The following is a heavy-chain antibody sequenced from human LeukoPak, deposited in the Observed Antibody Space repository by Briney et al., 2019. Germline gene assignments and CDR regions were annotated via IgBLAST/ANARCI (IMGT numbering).Heavy chain of an antibody. CDR3: ARQGAGGRAFDI. Sequence: SETLSLTCTVSGGSISSSLYYWGWLRQPPGTGLEWIGIIYYSGSTYYNPSLKSRVTISVETSKNQVSLRLSSVTAADTAVYYCARQGAGGRAFDIWGQGTMVTVSS. CDR2: IYYSGST. V-gene: IGHV4-39*01. D-gene: IGHD6-19*01. CDR1: GGSISSSLYY. J-gene: IGHJ3*02.